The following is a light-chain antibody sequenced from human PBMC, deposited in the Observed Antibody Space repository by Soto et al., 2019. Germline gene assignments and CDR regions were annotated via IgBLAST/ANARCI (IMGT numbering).Light chain of an antibody. Sequence: EIVLTQSPGTLSLSPGERATLSCRASLSVSRNYLACHQQKPGQAPRLRIFGPSYRDTGIPDRFSGSGSGTDFTLTIRRLEREHFAVYHCQKYGSSPPECTFGPGTKGDIK. J-gene: IGKJ3*01. CDR2: GPS. CDR1: LSVSRNY. CDR3: QKYGSSPPECT. V-gene: IGKV3-20*01.